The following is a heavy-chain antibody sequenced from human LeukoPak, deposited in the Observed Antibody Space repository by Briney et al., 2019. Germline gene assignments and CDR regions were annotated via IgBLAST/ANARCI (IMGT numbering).Heavy chain of an antibody. J-gene: IGHJ6*02. CDR1: GFTFSSYA. CDR2: ISYDGSNK. Sequence: GTLRLSCAASGFTFSSYAMHWVRQAPGKGLEWVAVISYDGSNKYYADSVKGRFTISRDHSKNTLYLQMNSLRAEDTAVYYCAREHYYGSGSSPRYYYGMDVWGQGTTVTVSS. V-gene: IGHV3-30-3*01. CDR3: AREHYYGSGSSPRYYYGMDV. D-gene: IGHD3-10*01.